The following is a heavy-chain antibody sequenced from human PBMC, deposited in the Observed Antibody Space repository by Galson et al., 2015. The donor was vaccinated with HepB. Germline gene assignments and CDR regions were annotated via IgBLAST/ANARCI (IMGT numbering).Heavy chain of an antibody. V-gene: IGHV1-18*01. D-gene: IGHD4-17*01. CDR1: GSTFTSYG. Sequence: SVTVSCKASGSTFTSYGISWVRQAPGQGLEWMGWISAYNGNTDYAQKFQGRVTMTTDTSTSTAYMELRSLRSDDTAVYYCGRNFDYGDSEFFQHWGQGTLVTVSP. CDR3: GRNFDYGDSEFFQH. J-gene: IGHJ1*01. CDR2: ISAYNGNT.